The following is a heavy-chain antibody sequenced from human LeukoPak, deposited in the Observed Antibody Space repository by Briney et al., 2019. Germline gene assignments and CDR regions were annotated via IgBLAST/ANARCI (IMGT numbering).Heavy chain of an antibody. Sequence: SETLSLTCAVYGGSFSGDYWSWIRQPPGKGLEWIGEINHSGSTNYNPSLKSRVTISVDTSKNQFSLKLSSVTAADTALYYCARDTVVPAAKGMDVWGKGTTVTVSS. CDR1: GGSFSGDY. V-gene: IGHV4-34*01. D-gene: IGHD2-2*01. CDR2: INHSGST. CDR3: ARDTVVPAAKGMDV. J-gene: IGHJ6*03.